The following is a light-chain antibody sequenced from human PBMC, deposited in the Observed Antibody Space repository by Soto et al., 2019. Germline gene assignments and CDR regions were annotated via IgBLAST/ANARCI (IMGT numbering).Light chain of an antibody. Sequence: DIQLTQSPSSLSASVGDRVTITCRASQTISIYLDWYQQKPGKAPKLLIYAASSLKSGVQSRFGGSGSGKDFILNISSLRPEDFATYYCHQSYSTPLTFGQGTKVDI. CDR1: QTISIY. CDR2: AAS. J-gene: IGKJ1*01. V-gene: IGKV1-39*01. CDR3: HQSYSTPLT.